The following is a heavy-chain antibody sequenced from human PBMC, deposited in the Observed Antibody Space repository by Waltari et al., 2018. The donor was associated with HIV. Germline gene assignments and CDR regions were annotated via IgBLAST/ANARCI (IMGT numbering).Heavy chain of an antibody. V-gene: IGHV4-34*02. J-gene: IGHJ4*02. CDR2: INPGGST. CDR3: ARAALAETLLYSTSPGYFDY. CDR1: GGSFSGYY. D-gene: IGHD5-12*01. Sequence: QVQLQQWGAGLLKPSETLSLTCAVYGGSFSGYYWSWIRQPPGKGLEWIGDINPGGSTNYNPSLESRVTISIDMSKNQFSLKLTSLTAADTAVYSCARAALAETLLYSTSPGYFDYWGQGALVTVSS.